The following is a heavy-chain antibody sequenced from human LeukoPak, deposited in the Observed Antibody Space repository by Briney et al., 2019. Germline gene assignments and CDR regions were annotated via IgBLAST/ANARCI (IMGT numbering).Heavy chain of an antibody. D-gene: IGHD6-19*01. CDR2: INAGNGNT. Sequence: ASVKVSCKVSGASLSETSIHWVRQAPGQRLEWMGWINAGNGNTKYSQKFQGRVTITRDTSASTAYMELSSLRSEDTAVYYCARGAVAADHWGQGTLVTVSS. V-gene: IGHV1-3*01. J-gene: IGHJ4*02. CDR3: ARGAVAADH. CDR1: GASLSETS.